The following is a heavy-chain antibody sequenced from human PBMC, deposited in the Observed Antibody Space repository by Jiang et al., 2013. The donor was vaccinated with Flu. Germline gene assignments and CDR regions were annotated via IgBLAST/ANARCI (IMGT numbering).Heavy chain of an antibody. Sequence: TLSLTCSVSGGSISKQHWSWIRQPPGNGGVEWVGFIHYSGVTHFNPSLQSRVSLSVDTSKNQLFLKLSSVIAADTAVYYCVRQAYCAGTTCYPFDYWGQGVLVTVSS. CDR3: VRQAYCAGTTCYPFDY. J-gene: IGHJ4*02. V-gene: IGHV4-59*08. CDR1: GGSISKQH. CDR2: IHYSGVT. D-gene: IGHD2-21*01.